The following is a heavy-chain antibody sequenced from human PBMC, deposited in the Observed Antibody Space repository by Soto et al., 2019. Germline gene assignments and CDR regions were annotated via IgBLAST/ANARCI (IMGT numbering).Heavy chain of an antibody. CDR2: ISYDGSNK. CDR1: VFTFSSYA. D-gene: IGHD1-26*01. V-gene: IGHV3-30-3*01. Sequence: GGALRLSCAASVFTFSSYAMHCVRQAPGKGLEWVAVISYDGSNKYYADSVKGRFTISRDNSKNTLYLQMNSLRAEDTAVYYCARDRVGAQWGDYYYYGMDVWGQGTTVTVSS. J-gene: IGHJ6*02. CDR3: ARDRVGAQWGDYYYYGMDV.